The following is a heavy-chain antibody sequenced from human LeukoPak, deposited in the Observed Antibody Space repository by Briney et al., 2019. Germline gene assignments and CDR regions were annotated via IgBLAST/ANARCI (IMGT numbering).Heavy chain of an antibody. J-gene: IGHJ4*02. Sequence: GGSLRLSCAASGFTFSSYAMSWVRQAPGKGLEWVLGIRGSGGTTYYADSVKGRFTISRDNSKNTLYLQMNSLRAEDTAVYYCAKGLSIAAAGTGFDYWGQGTLVTVSS. V-gene: IGHV3-23*01. CDR3: AKGLSIAAAGTGFDY. CDR1: GFTFSSYA. D-gene: IGHD6-13*01. CDR2: IRGSGGTT.